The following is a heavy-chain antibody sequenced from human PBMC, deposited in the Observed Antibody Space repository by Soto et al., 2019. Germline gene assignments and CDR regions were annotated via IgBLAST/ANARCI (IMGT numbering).Heavy chain of an antibody. CDR3: TRDWRRGYDMDV. CDR1: GFTISTYH. J-gene: IGHJ6*02. D-gene: IGHD3-3*01. CDR2: ISTDLRAL. V-gene: IGHV3-48*02. Sequence: EVKLAESGGDLVQPGGALRLSCAASGFTISTYHLNWVRQAPGKGLEWVSYISTDLRALYYADSVRGRFTISRDNAKSSLYLQMTSLRDEDTGVYYCTRDWRRGYDMDVWGQGTTVTVSS.